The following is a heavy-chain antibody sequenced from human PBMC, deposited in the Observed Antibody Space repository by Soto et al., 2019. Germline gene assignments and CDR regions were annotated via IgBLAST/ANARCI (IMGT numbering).Heavy chain of an antibody. V-gene: IGHV3-21*01. J-gene: IGHJ4*02. D-gene: IGHD3-16*01. Sequence: EVQLVESGGGLVKPGGSLRVSCAASGFTFSAYSMNWVRQTPGKGLEWVSSISSSGDYIYFADSVKGRFTISRDNAKNSLSPEMNSWRVEDAALFFCARAQGRGSYRAFDCWGRGTLVTVSS. CDR3: ARAQGRGSYRAFDC. CDR2: ISSSGDYI. CDR1: GFTFSAYS.